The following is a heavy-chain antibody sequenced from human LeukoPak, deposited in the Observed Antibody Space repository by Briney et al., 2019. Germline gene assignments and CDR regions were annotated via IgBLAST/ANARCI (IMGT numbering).Heavy chain of an antibody. CDR1: GYTFTGYY. CDR3: ARVPSIAAAGTVLLY. J-gene: IGHJ4*02. Sequence: GASVKVSCKASGYTFTGYYMHWVRQAPGQGLEWMGWINTNTGNPTYAQGFTGRFVFSLDTSVSTAYLQISSLKAEDTAVYYCARVPSIAAAGTVLLYWGQGTLVTVSS. V-gene: IGHV7-4-1*02. D-gene: IGHD6-13*01. CDR2: INTNTGNP.